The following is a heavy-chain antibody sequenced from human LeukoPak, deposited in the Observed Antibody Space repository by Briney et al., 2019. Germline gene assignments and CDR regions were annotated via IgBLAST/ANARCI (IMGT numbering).Heavy chain of an antibody. Sequence: SETLSLTCAVSGGSISSGGYSWSWIWQPPGKGLEWIGYIYHSGSTYYNPSLKSRVTISVDRSKNQFSLKLSSVTAADTAVYYCARERSSQNYFDYWGQGTLVTVSS. J-gene: IGHJ4*02. CDR3: ARERSSQNYFDY. CDR1: GGSISSGGYS. CDR2: IYHSGST. V-gene: IGHV4-30-2*01. D-gene: IGHD6-13*01.